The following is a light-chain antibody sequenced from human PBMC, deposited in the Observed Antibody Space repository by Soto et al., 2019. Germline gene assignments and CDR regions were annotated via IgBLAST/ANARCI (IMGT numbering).Light chain of an antibody. Sequence: EIVLTQSPGSLSLFPGETATLSWRASQSFSISYLAWYQQKPGQAPRLLISAASSRATGIPDRFSGSGSGTDFTLTISRLEPEDFAVYYCHQYGSSPPYTFGQGTKLEIK. V-gene: IGKV3-20*01. CDR2: AAS. J-gene: IGKJ2*01. CDR3: HQYGSSPPYT. CDR1: QSFSISY.